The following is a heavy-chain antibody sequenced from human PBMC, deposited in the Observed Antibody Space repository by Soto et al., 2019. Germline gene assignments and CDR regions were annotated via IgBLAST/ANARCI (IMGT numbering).Heavy chain of an antibody. J-gene: IGHJ6*03. CDR2: ISYDGSNK. V-gene: IGHV3-30*18. CDR3: AKDLISYMDV. CDR1: GFTFSSFG. Sequence: GGSLRLSCAASGFTFSSFGIHWVRQAPGKGLEWLALISYDGSNKYYADSVKGRFTISRDNSKNTLYLQMNSLRPEDTSVYYCAKDLISYMDVWGKGTTVTVSS.